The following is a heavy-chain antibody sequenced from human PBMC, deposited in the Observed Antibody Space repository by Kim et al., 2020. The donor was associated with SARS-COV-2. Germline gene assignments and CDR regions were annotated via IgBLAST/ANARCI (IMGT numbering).Heavy chain of an antibody. J-gene: IGHJ2*01. D-gene: IGHD3-3*01. V-gene: IGHV4-61*01. CDR2: IYYSGST. CDR1: GGSVSSGSYY. CDR3: ARDRRGPTYYDFWSGPRFWYFDL. Sequence: SETLSLTCTVSGGSVSSGSYYWSWIRQPPGKGLEWIGYIYYSGSTNYNPSLKSRVTISVDTSKNQFSLKLSSVTAADTAVYYCARDRRGPTYYDFWSGPRFWYFDLWGRGTLVTVSS.